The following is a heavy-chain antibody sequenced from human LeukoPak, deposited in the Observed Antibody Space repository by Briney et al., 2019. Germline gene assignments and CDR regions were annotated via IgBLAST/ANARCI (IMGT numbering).Heavy chain of an antibody. CDR3: ARARVVAAPYGMDV. J-gene: IGHJ6*02. CDR1: GGSISSYY. Sequence: SETLSLTCTVSGGSISSYYWSWIRQPPGKGLEWFGYIYYSGSTNYNPSLKSRVTISVDTSKNQFSLKLSSVTAADTAVYYCARARVVAAPYGMDVWGQGTMVTVSS. D-gene: IGHD2-15*01. V-gene: IGHV4-59*12. CDR2: IYYSGST.